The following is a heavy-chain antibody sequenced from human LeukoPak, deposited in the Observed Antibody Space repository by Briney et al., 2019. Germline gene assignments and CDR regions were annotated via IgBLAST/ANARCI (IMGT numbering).Heavy chain of an antibody. CDR3: ARGRKPDYGDSESFDY. D-gene: IGHD4-17*01. J-gene: IGHJ4*02. CDR1: GYTFTSYD. CDR2: ISAYNGNT. Sequence: ASVKVSCKASGYTFTSYDINWVRQAPGQGLEWMGWISAYNGNTNYAQKLQGRVTMTTDTSTSTAYMELRSLRSDDTAVYYCARGRKPDYGDSESFDYWGQGTLVTVSS. V-gene: IGHV1-18*01.